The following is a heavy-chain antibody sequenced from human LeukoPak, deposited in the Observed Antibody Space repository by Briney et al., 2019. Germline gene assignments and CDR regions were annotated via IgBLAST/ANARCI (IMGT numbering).Heavy chain of an antibody. D-gene: IGHD3-10*01. CDR2: IIPMFPTP. J-gene: IGHJ5*02. CDR1: GGSFNRNA. V-gene: IGHV1-69*01. CDR3: ARVSYYYGSGSYNNWFDP. Sequence: GSSVKVSCKASGGSFNRNAVSWVRQAPGQGLEWMGGIIPMFPTPNYAQKFQDRMTITADESTTTVYMELSSLRSEDTAVYYCARVSYYYGSGSYNNWFDPWGQGTLVTVSS.